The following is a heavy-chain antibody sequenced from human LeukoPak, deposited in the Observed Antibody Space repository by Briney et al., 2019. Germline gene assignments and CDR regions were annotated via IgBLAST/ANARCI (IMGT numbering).Heavy chain of an antibody. CDR1: GFTFSSYS. CDR2: INSNSRYK. D-gene: IGHD5-24*01. V-gene: IGHV3-21*01. J-gene: IGHJ4*02. Sequence: GGSLRLSCAASGFTFSSYSMNWVRQAPGKGLEWVSSINSNSRYKYYADSVKGRFTISRDNAKNSLYLQMNSLRAEDTAVYYCARRAVEMATIAFDYWGQGTLVTVSS. CDR3: ARRAVEMATIAFDY.